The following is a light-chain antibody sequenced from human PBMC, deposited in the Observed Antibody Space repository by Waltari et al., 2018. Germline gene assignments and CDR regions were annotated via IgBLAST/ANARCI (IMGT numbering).Light chain of an antibody. CDR3: CSYAGRSTWV. J-gene: IGLJ3*02. V-gene: IGLV2-23*02. CDR2: EVN. Sequence: QSALTPPASVPGSPGQSITIPCTGTSSDVGRYHFVSLYQQHPGKAPQLIIYEVNKRPSGVSNRLSGSKSGNTASLTISGLQAEDESDYYCCSYAGRSTWVFGGGTKVTVL. CDR1: SSDVGRYHF.